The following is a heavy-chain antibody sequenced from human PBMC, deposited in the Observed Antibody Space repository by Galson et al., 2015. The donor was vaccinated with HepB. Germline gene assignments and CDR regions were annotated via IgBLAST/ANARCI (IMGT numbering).Heavy chain of an antibody. V-gene: IGHV4-34*01. CDR1: GGSFSGVF. D-gene: IGHD1-26*01. Sequence: SETLSLTCGVYGGSFSGVFWTWIRQPPGKGLEWLGEITHNGGTNYNPSLKSRVTISVDTSKNEFSLKLTSVTAADTAVYYRAKGTMAAWEVLHSWGQGTLVSVSS. J-gene: IGHJ4*02. CDR3: AKGTMAAWEVLHS. CDR2: ITHNGGT.